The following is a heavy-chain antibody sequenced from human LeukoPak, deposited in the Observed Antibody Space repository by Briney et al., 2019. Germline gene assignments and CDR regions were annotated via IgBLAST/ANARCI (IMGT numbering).Heavy chain of an antibody. V-gene: IGHV1-18*04. CDR2: ISAYNGNT. Sequence: GASVKVSCKASGYTFTSYGISWVRQAPGQGLEWMGWISAYNGNTNYAQKLQGRVTMTTDTSTSTAYMELRSLRSDDTAVYYCARDSWDDILTLNYYGMDVWGKGTTVTVSS. CDR1: GYTFTSYG. J-gene: IGHJ6*04. D-gene: IGHD3-9*01. CDR3: ARDSWDDILTLNYYGMDV.